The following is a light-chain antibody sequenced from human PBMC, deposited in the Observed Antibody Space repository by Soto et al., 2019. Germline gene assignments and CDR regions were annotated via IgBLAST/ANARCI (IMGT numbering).Light chain of an antibody. CDR1: QSVSNNY. CDR3: HQYGSSPPYT. J-gene: IGKJ2*01. Sequence: EVVLTQSPGTLSLSPGERATLSCRASQSVSNNYFAWYQQKPGQANRLLIFGSSDRATGIPDRFSGSGSGTDFTLIISRLEPEDFAVYYCHQYGSSPPYTFGQGTKLEIK. V-gene: IGKV3-20*01. CDR2: GSS.